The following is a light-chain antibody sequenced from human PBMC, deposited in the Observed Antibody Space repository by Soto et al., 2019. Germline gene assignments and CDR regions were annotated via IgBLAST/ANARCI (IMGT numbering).Light chain of an antibody. CDR1: QSVSSSY. V-gene: IGKV3-20*01. CDR3: QQYGSSPPET. CDR2: GAS. J-gene: IGKJ1*01. Sequence: EIGLTQSPGTLSLSPGERATLSCRASQSVSSSYLAWYQQKPGQAPRLLIYGASSRATGIPDRFSGSGSGIDFTLTISRLEPEDFAVYYCQQYGSSPPETFGQGTKVEIK.